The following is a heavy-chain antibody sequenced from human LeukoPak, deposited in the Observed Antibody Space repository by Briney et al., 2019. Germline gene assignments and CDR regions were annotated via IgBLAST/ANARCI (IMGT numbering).Heavy chain of an antibody. D-gene: IGHD4-17*01. J-gene: IGHJ4*02. CDR1: GFTFSTYS. CDR2: ISSSSTYI. Sequence: PGGSLRLSCAASGFTFSTYSMNWVRQAPGKRPEWVSSISSSSTYIYYTDSVKGRFTISRDNAKNTLYLQMNSLRAEDTAVYYCARVAETIYYGDYGDYWGQGTLVTVSS. CDR3: ARVAETIYYGDYGDY. V-gene: IGHV3-21*01.